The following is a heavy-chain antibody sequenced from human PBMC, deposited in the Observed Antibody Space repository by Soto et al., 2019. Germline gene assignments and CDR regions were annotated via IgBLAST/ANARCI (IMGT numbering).Heavy chain of an antibody. CDR1: GGSISSGGYS. V-gene: IGHV4-30-2*01. CDR3: ARGITIPDYGMDV. J-gene: IGHJ6*02. D-gene: IGHD3-9*01. CDR2: IYHSGST. Sequence: PSETLSLTCAVSGGSISSGGYSWSWIRQPPGKGLEWIGYIYHSGSTYYNPSLKSRVTISVDRSKNQFSLKLSSVTAADTAVYYCARGITIPDYGMDVWGQGTTVTVSS.